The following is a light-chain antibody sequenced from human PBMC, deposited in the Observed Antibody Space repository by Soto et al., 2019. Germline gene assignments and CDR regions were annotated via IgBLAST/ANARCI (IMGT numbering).Light chain of an antibody. V-gene: IGKV1-39*01. CDR3: QQSYSTLPT. Sequence: DIQMTQSPSSLSASVGDRVTITCRASQSISSYLNWYQQKPGKAPKLLIYAASSLQSGVPSRFSGSGSGPDFTLTISSLQPEDFATYYCQQSYSTLPTFGQGTKVEIK. CDR2: AAS. CDR1: QSISSY. J-gene: IGKJ1*01.